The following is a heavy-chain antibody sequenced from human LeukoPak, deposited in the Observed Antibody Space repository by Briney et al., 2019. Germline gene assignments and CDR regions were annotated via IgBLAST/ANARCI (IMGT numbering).Heavy chain of an antibody. CDR1: GYTFTSYD. J-gene: IGHJ4*02. CDR2: MNPNSGNT. Sequence: GASVKVSCRASGYTFTSYDINWVRQATGQGPEWMGWMNPNSGNTGYAQKFQGRVTMTRDTVISTAYMELSGLRSKDTAVYYCARGNALTAHNWGQGTLVTVSS. V-gene: IGHV1-8*01. CDR3: ARGNALTAHN. D-gene: IGHD2-21*02.